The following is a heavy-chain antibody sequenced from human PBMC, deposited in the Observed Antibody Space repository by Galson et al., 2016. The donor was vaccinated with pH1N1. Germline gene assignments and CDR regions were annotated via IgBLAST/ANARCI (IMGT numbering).Heavy chain of an antibody. CDR1: GGTLSRHT. CDR3: ATETGSSGMDV. CDR2: ILPIVGIT. J-gene: IGHJ6*02. D-gene: IGHD3-10*01. V-gene: IGHV1-69*02. Sequence: QSGAEVKKPGESLKISCKASGGTLSRHTIRWVRQAPGQGLEWMGRILPIVGITNYAQKLQGRVTIIADRFTSTVSMELSGLTSDDTAVYYCATETGSSGMDVWDQGTTVTVSS.